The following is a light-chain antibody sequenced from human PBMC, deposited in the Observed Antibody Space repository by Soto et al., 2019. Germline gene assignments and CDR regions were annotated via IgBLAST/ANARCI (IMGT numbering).Light chain of an antibody. CDR1: QSISTY. V-gene: IGKV1-39*01. CDR3: QQSYSFPTWT. Sequence: DIQMTQSPSSLSASVGDRVTITCRASQSISTYLNWYQQKPGKAPNLLIFAASTLQSGVPSRFSGSGSCTDFTLTIRSLQPEDFATYYCQQSYSFPTWTFGQGTKVDSK. CDR2: AAS. J-gene: IGKJ1*01.